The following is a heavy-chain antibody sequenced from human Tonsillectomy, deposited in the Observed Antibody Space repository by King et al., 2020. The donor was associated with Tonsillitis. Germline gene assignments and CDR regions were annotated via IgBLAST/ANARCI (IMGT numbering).Heavy chain of an antibody. Sequence: VQLQESGPGLVKPSETLSLTCTVSRGSVSRGSYYWNWIRQPPGKRLEWIGYIYNSDRPNYNPSPKSRVTISVDTSKNQFSLKLSSVTAADTAVYYCAGPSATPPYWGQGTLVTVSS. CDR3: AGPSATPPY. CDR2: IYNSDRP. D-gene: IGHD6-13*01. CDR1: RGSVSRGSYY. J-gene: IGHJ4*02. V-gene: IGHV4-61*01.